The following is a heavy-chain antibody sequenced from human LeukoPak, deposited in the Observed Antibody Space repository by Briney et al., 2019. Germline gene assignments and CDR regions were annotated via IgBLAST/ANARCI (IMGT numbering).Heavy chain of an antibody. V-gene: IGHV1-2*02. Sequence: GASVKVSCKASGYTFTGYYMHWVRQAPGQGLEWMGWINPNSGGTNYAQKFQGRVTMTRGTSISTAYMELSRLRSDDTAVYYCAKEVGGSGSLYYYYYYMDVWGKGTTVTVSS. CDR1: GYTFTGYY. D-gene: IGHD3-10*01. J-gene: IGHJ6*03. CDR3: AKEVGGSGSLYYYYYYMDV. CDR2: INPNSGGT.